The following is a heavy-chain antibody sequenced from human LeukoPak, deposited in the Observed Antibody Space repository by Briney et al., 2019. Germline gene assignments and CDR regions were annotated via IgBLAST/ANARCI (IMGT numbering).Heavy chain of an antibody. CDR2: INPNSGGT. D-gene: IGHD3-3*01. CDR1: GYTFTGYY. V-gene: IGHV1-2*03. J-gene: IGHJ6*03. Sequence: LVASVKVSCKASGYTFTGYYMHWVRQAPGQGLEWMGWINPNSGGTNYAQKFQGRVTMTRDTSISTAYMELSRLRSDDTAVYYCARDREFYDFWSGSRGYYYYYYMDVWGKGTTVTVSS. CDR3: ARDREFYDFWSGSRGYYYYYYMDV.